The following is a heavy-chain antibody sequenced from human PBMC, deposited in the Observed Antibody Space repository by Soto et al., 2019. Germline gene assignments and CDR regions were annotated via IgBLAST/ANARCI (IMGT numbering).Heavy chain of an antibody. CDR3: ARDNSYGYCVDY. D-gene: IGHD5-18*01. V-gene: IGHV3-30-3*01. J-gene: IGHJ4*02. CDR1: GFTFSSYA. Sequence: QVQLVESGGGVVQPGRSLSLSCAASGFTFSSYAMHWVRQAPGKGLEWVAVISYDGSNKYYADSVKGRFTISRDNSKNTVYLQMNSLRAEDTAVYYFARDNSYGYCVDYWVQGTLVTVSS. CDR2: ISYDGSNK.